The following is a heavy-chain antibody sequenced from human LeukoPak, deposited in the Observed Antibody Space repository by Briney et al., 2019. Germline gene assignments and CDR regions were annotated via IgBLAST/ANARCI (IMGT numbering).Heavy chain of an antibody. D-gene: IGHD3-9*01. CDR1: GFTVSSNY. CDR2: IYSGGST. V-gene: IGHV3-66*02. J-gene: IGHJ4*02. Sequence: GGSLRLSCAASGFTVSSNYMSWVRQAPGKGLEWVSVIYSGGSTYYADSVKGRFTISRDNSKNTLYLQMNSLRAEDTAVYYCAKKSVLRYFDYWGQGTLVTVSS. CDR3: AKKSVLRYFDY.